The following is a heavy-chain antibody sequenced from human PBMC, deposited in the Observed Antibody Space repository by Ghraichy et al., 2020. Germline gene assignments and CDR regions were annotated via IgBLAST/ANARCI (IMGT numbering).Heavy chain of an antibody. CDR2: IVVGSGNT. D-gene: IGHD6-19*01. V-gene: IGHV1-58*01. CDR1: GFTFTSSA. CDR3: AADPDSSGWYDGDFDY. Sequence: SVKVSCKASGFTFTSSAVQWVRQARGQRPEWIGWIVVGSGNTNYAQKFQERVTITRDMSTSTAYMELSSLRSEDTAVYYCAADPDSSGWYDGDFDYWGQGTLVTVSS. J-gene: IGHJ4*02.